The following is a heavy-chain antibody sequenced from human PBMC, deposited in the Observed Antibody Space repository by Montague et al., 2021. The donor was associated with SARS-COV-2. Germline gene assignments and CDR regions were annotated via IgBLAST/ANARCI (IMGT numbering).Heavy chain of an antibody. CDR1: GGSISSDY. J-gene: IGHJ6*02. Sequence: SETLSLTCTVSGGSISSDYWSWIRQPPGKGLEWIGSIYYSGSTYYNPSLKSRVTISVDTSKNQFSLKLSSVTAADTAVYYCARDQGYNWNYYYYYGMDVWGQGTTVTVSS. V-gene: IGHV4-59*12. CDR2: IYYSGST. D-gene: IGHD1-20*01. CDR3: ARDQGYNWNYYYYYGMDV.